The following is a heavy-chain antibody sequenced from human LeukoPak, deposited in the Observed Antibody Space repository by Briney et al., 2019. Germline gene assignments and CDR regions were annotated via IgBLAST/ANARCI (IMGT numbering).Heavy chain of an antibody. Sequence: GSLRLSCAASGFTFSSYSMNWVRQAPGKGLEWIGSIYHSGSTYYNPSLKSRVTISVDTSKNQFSLKLSSVTAADTAVYYCARVGLLQTPDPWGQGTLVTVSS. J-gene: IGHJ5*02. CDR1: GFTFSSYS. CDR3: ARVGLLQTPDP. CDR2: IYHSGST. V-gene: IGHV4-38-2*01. D-gene: IGHD2-15*01.